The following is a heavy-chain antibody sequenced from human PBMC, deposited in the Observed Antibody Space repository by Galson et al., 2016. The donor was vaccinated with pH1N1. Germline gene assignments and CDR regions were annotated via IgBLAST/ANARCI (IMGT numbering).Heavy chain of an antibody. V-gene: IGHV1-24*01. D-gene: IGHD2-2*01. J-gene: IGHJ2*01. CDR1: GNTLTELS. CDR2: FYPEDGET. CDR3: PAVSSSCGWDIGCYFDL. Sequence: SVKVSCKVSGNTLTELSIHWVRQAPGKGLEWMGGFYPEDGETMSTERFAQKFQGRLTLTEATSTHTNYLELTSQRSYDTAIYYCPAVSSSCGWDIGCYFDLCGHGTLVTVSS.